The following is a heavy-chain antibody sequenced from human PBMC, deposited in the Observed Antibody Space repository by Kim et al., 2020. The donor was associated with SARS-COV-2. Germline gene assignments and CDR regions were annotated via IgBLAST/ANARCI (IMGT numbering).Heavy chain of an antibody. D-gene: IGHD6-19*01. CDR3: ARVGSSSGWYFDD. Sequence: YAVSVKSHITNNPDTSKNPFSLQLNSVTPEDTAVYYCARVGSSSGWYFDDWGQGTLVTVSS. J-gene: IGHJ4*02. V-gene: IGHV6-1*01.